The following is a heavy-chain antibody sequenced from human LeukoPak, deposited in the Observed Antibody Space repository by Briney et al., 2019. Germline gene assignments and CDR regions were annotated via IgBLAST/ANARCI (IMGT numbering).Heavy chain of an antibody. CDR3: ARASAPPSFYYYYGMDV. J-gene: IGHJ6*02. V-gene: IGHV3-48*03. Sequence: GGSLRLSCAASGFTFSNYEMNWVRQAPGKGLEWISYISSSGSTIYYADSVRGRFTISRDNAKNSLYLQMNSLRVEDTAVYYCARASAPPSFYYYYGMDVWGQGTTVTVSS. CDR1: GFTFSNYE. CDR2: ISSSGSTI.